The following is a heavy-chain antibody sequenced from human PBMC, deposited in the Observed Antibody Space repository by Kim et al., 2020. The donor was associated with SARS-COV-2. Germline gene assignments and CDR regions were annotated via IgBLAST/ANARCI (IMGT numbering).Heavy chain of an antibody. V-gene: IGHV4-59*01. D-gene: IGHD5-12*01. CDR3: AGVGLDGYNYLVDY. J-gene: IGHJ4*02. Sequence: SPALKSRGTISGATSKNQFSLKRSSVTAADTAVYYCAGVGLDGYNYLVDYWGQGTLVTVSS.